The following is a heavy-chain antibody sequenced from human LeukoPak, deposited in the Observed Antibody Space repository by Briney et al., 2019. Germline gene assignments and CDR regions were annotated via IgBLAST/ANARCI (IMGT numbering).Heavy chain of an antibody. CDR2: INPISGGT. D-gene: IGHD3-22*01. J-gene: IGHJ3*02. CDR1: GYTFTSYD. V-gene: IGHV1-2*04. CDR3: AREGYDLDAFDI. Sequence: ASVKVSCKASGYTFTSYDINWVRQATGQGLEWMGWINPISGGTNYAQTFQGWVTMTRDTSISTAYMELRLRSDDTAIYYCAREGYDLDAFDIWGQGTMVTVSS.